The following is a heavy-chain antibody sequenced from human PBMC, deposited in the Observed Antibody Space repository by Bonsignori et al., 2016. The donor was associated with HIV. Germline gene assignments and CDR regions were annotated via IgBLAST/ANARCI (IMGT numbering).Heavy chain of an antibody. CDR2: ITWNSGSR. CDR3: AKDRWGGDVGNIYYYMDV. Sequence: WIRQPPGKGLEWVSAITWNSGSRAYADSVKGRFTISRDNARDSLYLQMKSLRAEDTAVYFCAKDRWGGDVGNIYYYMDVWGKGTTVTVSS. D-gene: IGHD2-21*01. J-gene: IGHJ6*03. V-gene: IGHV3-9*01.